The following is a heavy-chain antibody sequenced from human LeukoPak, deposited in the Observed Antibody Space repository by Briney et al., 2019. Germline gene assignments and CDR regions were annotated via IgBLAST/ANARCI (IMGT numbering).Heavy chain of an antibody. CDR3: ARKEYSSGWGYFDY. CDR1: GGTFSSYA. V-gene: IGHV1-69*13. J-gene: IGHJ4*02. D-gene: IGHD6-19*01. CDR2: IIPIFGTA. Sequence: ASVKVSCKASGGTFSSYAISWVRQAPGQGLEWMGGIIPIFGTANYAQKFQGRVTITADESTSTAYMELSSLRSEDTAVYYCARKEYSSGWGYFDYWGQGTLVTVSS.